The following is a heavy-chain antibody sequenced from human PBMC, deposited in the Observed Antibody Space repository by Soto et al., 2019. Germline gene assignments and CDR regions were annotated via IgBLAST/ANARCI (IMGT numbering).Heavy chain of an antibody. Sequence: LRLSCAASGFTFSSYSMNWVRQAPGKGLEWVSYISSSSSTIYYADSVKGRFTISRDNAKNSLYLQMNSLRDEDTAVYYCARSLSSGGSGSYYWFDPWGQGTLVTVSS. CDR3: ARSLSSGGSGSYYWFDP. V-gene: IGHV3-48*02. CDR2: ISSSSSTI. J-gene: IGHJ5*02. D-gene: IGHD3-10*01. CDR1: GFTFSSYS.